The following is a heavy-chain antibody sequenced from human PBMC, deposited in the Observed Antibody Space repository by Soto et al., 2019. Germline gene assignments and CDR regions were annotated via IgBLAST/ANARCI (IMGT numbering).Heavy chain of an antibody. V-gene: IGHV4-34*01. J-gene: IGHJ4*02. CDR2: INHSGST. Sequence: SETLSLTCAVYGGSFSGYYWSWIRQPPGKGLEWIGEINHSGSTNYNPSLKSRVTISVDTSKNQFSLKLSSVTAADTAVYYCARMVVTPSLLDYWGQGTLVTVSS. CDR1: GGSFSGYY. CDR3: ARMVVTPSLLDY. D-gene: IGHD2-21*02.